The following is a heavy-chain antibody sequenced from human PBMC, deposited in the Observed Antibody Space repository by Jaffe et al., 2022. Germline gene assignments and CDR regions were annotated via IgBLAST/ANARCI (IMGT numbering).Heavy chain of an antibody. CDR1: GFTFSSYA. CDR2: ISGSGGST. J-gene: IGHJ4*02. Sequence: EVQLLESGGGLVQPGGSLRLSCAASGFTFSSYAMSWVRQAPGKGLEWVSAISGSGGSTYYADSVKGRFTISRDNSKNTLYLQMNSLRAEDTAVYYCAKDEIDYGDYLYYFDYWGQGTLVTVSS. D-gene: IGHD4-17*01. V-gene: IGHV3-23*01. CDR3: AKDEIDYGDYLYYFDY.